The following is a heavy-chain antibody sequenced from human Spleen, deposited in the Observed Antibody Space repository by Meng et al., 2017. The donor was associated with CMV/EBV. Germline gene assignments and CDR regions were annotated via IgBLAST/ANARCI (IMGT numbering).Heavy chain of an antibody. CDR2: ISAYKGNT. V-gene: IGHV1-18*01. D-gene: IGHD2-2*01. Sequence: ASVKISCKASGYTFTSYGISWVRQAPGQGLEWMGWISAYKGNTNYAHKFQGRVTMTTDTSTSTAYMELRSLRSDDTAMYYCARRSDCSSRSCSINGDDAFDIWGQGTMVTVSS. J-gene: IGHJ3*02. CDR1: GYTFTSYG. CDR3: ARRSDCSSRSCSINGDDAFDI.